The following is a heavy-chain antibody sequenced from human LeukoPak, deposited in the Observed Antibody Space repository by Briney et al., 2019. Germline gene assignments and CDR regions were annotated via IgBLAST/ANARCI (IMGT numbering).Heavy chain of an antibody. CDR2: ISSAGNTV. V-gene: IGHV3-11*01. CDR3: TRGVFSDL. CDR1: GFTFSDYY. Sequence: PGRSLRLSCAASGFTFSDYYMNWIRLAPGKGLEWVAHISSAGNTVYYADSVNGRFTISRDNVKESLYLQMNSLRAGDTAVYYCTRGVFSDLWGQGTLVTVSS. J-gene: IGHJ4*02. D-gene: IGHD2/OR15-2a*01.